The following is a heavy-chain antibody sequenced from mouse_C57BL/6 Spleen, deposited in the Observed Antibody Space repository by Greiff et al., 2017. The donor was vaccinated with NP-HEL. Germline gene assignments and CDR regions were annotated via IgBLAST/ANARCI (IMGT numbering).Heavy chain of an antibody. CDR2: IYPGDGDT. CDR3: ARGTTVVAEDY. D-gene: IGHD1-1*01. Sequence: QVQLQQSGPELVKPGASVKISCKASGYAFRSSWMNWVKQRPGKGLEWIGRIYPGDGDTNYNGKFKGKATLTADQSSSTAYMQLSSLTSEDSAVYFCARGTTVVAEDYWGQGTSVTVSS. J-gene: IGHJ4*01. CDR1: GYAFRSSW. V-gene: IGHV1-82*01.